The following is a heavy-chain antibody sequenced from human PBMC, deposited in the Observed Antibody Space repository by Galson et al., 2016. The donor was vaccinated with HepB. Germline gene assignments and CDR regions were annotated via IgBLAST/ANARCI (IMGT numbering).Heavy chain of an antibody. CDR1: GFTFRNYA. Sequence: SLRLSCAASGFTFRNYALRWVRRAPRKGLEWVSHIDGPTPNTHYADSVRGRFSIYRDNSRDTLYLQMDSLTAEDSAIYYCTTWLSHHFDYWGQGTRVTVSS. V-gene: IGHV3-23*01. J-gene: IGHJ4*02. CDR2: IDGPTPNT. CDR3: TTWLSHHFDY. D-gene: IGHD6-19*01.